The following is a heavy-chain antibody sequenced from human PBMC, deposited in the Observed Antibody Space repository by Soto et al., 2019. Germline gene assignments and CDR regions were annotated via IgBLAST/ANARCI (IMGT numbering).Heavy chain of an antibody. CDR2: IYYSGST. J-gene: IGHJ4*02. D-gene: IGHD3-3*01. V-gene: IGHV4-39*01. CDR3: ARRVFGVVIYFDY. CDR1: GGSISSSSYY. Sequence: SETLSLTCTVSGGSISSSSYYWGWIRQPPGKGLEWIGSIYYSGSTYYNPSLKSRVTISVDTSKNQFSLKLSSVTAADTAVYYCARRVFGVVIYFDYWGQGTLVTVSS.